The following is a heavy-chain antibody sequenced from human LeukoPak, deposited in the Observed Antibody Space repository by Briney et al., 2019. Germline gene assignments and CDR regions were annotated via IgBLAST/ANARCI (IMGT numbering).Heavy chain of an antibody. CDR3: ARVAGTVTTLNWFDP. Sequence: SETLSLTCTVSGGSISTFYWSWIRQPPGKGLEWIGYIYYTGNTNYNPSLKSRVTISVDTSKNQFSLKLSSVTAADTAVYYCARVAGTVTTLNWFDPWGQGTLVTVSS. J-gene: IGHJ5*02. CDR1: GGSISTFY. V-gene: IGHV4-59*12. D-gene: IGHD4-11*01. CDR2: IYYTGNT.